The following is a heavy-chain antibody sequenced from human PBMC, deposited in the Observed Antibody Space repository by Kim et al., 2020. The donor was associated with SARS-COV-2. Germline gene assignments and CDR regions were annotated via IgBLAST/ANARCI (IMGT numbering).Heavy chain of an antibody. Sequence: ASVKVSCKASGYTFTGYYMHWVRQAPGQGLEWMGRINPNSGGTNYAQKFQGRVTMTRDTSISTAYMELSRLRSDDTAVYYCARVGLDGYNYYYYGMDVWGQGTTVTVSS. CDR1: GYTFTGYY. CDR2: INPNSGGT. V-gene: IGHV1-2*06. CDR3: ARVGLDGYNYYYYGMDV. D-gene: IGHD5-12*01. J-gene: IGHJ6*02.